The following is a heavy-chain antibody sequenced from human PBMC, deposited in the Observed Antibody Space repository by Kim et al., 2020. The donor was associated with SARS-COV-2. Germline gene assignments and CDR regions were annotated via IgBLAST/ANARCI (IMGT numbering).Heavy chain of an antibody. D-gene: IGHD1-26*01. CDR3: AREAGDYYYGMDV. CDR1: GGSISSSNW. CDR2: IYHSGST. J-gene: IGHJ6*02. V-gene: IGHV4-4*02. Sequence: SETLSLTCAVSGGSISSSNWWSWVRQPPGKGLEWIGEIYHSGSTNYNPSLKSRVTISVDKSKNQFSLKLSSVTAADTAVYYCAREAGDYYYGMDVWGQGTTVTVSS.